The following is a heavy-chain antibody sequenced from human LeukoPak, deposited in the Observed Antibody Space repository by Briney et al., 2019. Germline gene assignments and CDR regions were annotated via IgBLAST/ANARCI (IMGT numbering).Heavy chain of an antibody. D-gene: IGHD1-26*01. V-gene: IGHV3-9*01. J-gene: IGHJ4*02. Sequence: PGGSLRLSCAASGLTFDDYAMHWVRQAPGKGLEWVSRISWNSGSIDYADSVKGRFTISRDNAKNSLYLQMNSLRAEDTALYYCARASGYYFDSWGQGTLVTVSS. CDR3: ARASGYYFDS. CDR2: ISWNSGSI. CDR1: GLTFDDYA.